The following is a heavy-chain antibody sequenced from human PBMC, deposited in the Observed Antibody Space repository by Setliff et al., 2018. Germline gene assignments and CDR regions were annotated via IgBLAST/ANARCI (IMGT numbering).Heavy chain of an antibody. D-gene: IGHD3-3*01. CDR3: ASWYYDFWSGYYIPGYFDY. Sequence: PSETLSLTCTVSGGSISSSSYYWGWIRQPPGKGLEWIGSIYYSGSTYYNPSLKSRVTISVDTSKNQFSLKLSSVTAADTAVYYCASWYYDFWSGYYIPGYFDYWGQGTLVTVSS. J-gene: IGHJ4*02. CDR2: IYYSGST. V-gene: IGHV4-39*01. CDR1: GGSISSSSYY.